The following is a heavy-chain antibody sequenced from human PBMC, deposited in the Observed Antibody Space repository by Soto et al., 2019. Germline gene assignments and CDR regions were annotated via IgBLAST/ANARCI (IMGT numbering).Heavy chain of an antibody. D-gene: IGHD3-3*01. J-gene: IGHJ6*02. CDR1: GGSFSGYH. V-gene: IGHV4-34*01. CDR2: INHSGST. CDR3: ARAVRITIFGVVITNYYYYGMDV. Sequence: PSETLSLTCAVYGGSFSGYHWSWIRQPPGKGLEWIGEINHSGSTNYNPSLKSRVTISVDTSKNQFSLKLSSVTAADTAVYYCARAVRITIFGVVITNYYYYGMDVWGQGTTVTVSS.